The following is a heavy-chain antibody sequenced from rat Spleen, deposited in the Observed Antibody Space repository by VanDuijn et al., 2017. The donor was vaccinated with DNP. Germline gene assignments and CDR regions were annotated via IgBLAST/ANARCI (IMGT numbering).Heavy chain of an antibody. Sequence: EVQLVDSGGGLVQPGRSLKLSCTASGFSFRNYYMAWVRQAPKKGLEWVAIVSHSDGITYYPDSVKGRFTISRDNAKSTLYLQMDSLRSEDTATYYCAARAPGDYYYGGYFDYWGQGVMVTVSS. CDR1: GFSFRNYY. J-gene: IGHJ2*01. V-gene: IGHV5-25*01. CDR3: AARAPGDYYYGGYFDY. CDR2: VSHSDGIT. D-gene: IGHD1-6*01.